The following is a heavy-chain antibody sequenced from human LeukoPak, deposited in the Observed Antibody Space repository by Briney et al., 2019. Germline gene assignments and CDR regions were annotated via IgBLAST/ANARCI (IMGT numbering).Heavy chain of an antibody. D-gene: IGHD6-19*01. CDR2: ISYDGSNK. Sequence: GRSLRLSCAASGFTFSSYGMHWVRQAPGKGLEWVAVISYDGSNKYYADSVKGRFTISRDNSKNTLYLQMNSLRAEDTAVYYCAKAEEAVAWASWFDPWGQGTLVTVSS. CDR1: GFTFSSYG. J-gene: IGHJ5*02. CDR3: AKAEEAVAWASWFDP. V-gene: IGHV3-30*18.